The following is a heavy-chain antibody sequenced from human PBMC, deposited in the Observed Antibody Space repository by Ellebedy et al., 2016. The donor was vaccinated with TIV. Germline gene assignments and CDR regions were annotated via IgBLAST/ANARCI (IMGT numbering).Heavy chain of an antibody. CDR2: IKSKTDGGAA. J-gene: IGHJ4*02. CDR3: TTVYRYNYDSV. Sequence: PGGSLRLSCAASGFTFSNAWMNWVRQAPGKGLEWVGRIKSKTDGGAADYAAPVKGRFTISRDDSKNTLYLQMNNLKTEDTAVYFCTTVYRYNYDSVWGQGTLVTVSS. D-gene: IGHD5-18*01. V-gene: IGHV3-15*01. CDR1: GFTFSNAW.